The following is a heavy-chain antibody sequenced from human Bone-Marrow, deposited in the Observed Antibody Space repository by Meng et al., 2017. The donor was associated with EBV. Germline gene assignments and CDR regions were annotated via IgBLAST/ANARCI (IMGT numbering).Heavy chain of an antibody. CDR3: ARFSGNLNFDY. J-gene: IGHJ4*02. Sequence: QLQMQGSGPGLGKPSEILSLPCTVSGGSISSSSYYWGWIRQPPGKGLEWIGSIYYSGSTYYNPSLKSRVTISVDTSKNQFSLKLSSVTAADTAVYYCARFSGNLNFDYWGQGTLVTVSS. CDR2: IYYSGST. V-gene: IGHV4-39*07. CDR1: GGSISSSSYY. D-gene: IGHD3-10*01.